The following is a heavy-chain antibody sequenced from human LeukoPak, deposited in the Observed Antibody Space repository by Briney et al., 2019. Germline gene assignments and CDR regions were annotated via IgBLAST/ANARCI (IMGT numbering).Heavy chain of an antibody. CDR1: GFTFDNYG. V-gene: IGHV3-20*04. D-gene: IGHD6-6*01. CDR2: INWNGGST. Sequence: GGSLRLSCAASGFTFDNYGMTWVRQVPGRGLEWVSGINWNGGSTGYADSVRGRFTISRDNDKNSLFLQMNSLRAEDTALYYYVRKFSYSSSAYNPHYFDSWGQGILVTVSS. J-gene: IGHJ4*02. CDR3: VRKFSYSSSAYNPHYFDS.